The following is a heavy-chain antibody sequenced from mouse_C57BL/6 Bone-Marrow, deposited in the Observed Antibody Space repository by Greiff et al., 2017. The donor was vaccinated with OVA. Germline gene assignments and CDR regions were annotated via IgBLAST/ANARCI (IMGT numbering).Heavy chain of an antibody. J-gene: IGHJ2*01. CDR3: AMAILRGSSYVFDY. Sequence: QVQLQQSGAELVMPGASVKLSCKASGYTFTSYWMHWVKQRPGQGLEWIGEIDPSDSYTNYNQKFKGKSTLTVDKSSSTAYMQLSSLTSEDSAVYYCAMAILRGSSYVFDYWGQGTTLTVSS. V-gene: IGHV1-69*01. D-gene: IGHD1-1*01. CDR1: GYTFTSYW. CDR2: IDPSDSYT.